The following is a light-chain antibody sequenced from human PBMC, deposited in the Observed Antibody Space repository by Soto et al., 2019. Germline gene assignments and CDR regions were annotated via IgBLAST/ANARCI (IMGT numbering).Light chain of an antibody. CDR3: QQYNDWPLT. CDR1: QSVRSN. CDR2: GAF. J-gene: IGKJ1*01. Sequence: EIVMTQSQVTLSVSPGERATLSCRASQSVRSNLAWYQQKPGQAPSLLIYGAFTRATCIPTRFSGTGSGTEFTLTISSLQSEDFALYYCQQYNDWPLTFGQGTKVEV. V-gene: IGKV3-15*01.